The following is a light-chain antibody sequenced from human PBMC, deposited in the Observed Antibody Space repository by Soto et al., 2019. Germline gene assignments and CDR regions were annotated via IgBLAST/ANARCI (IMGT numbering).Light chain of an antibody. CDR2: AAS. CDR1: QSISSY. CDR3: QQYHTWLT. J-gene: IGKJ4*01. Sequence: DIQMTQSPSSLSASVGDRVTITCRASQSISSYLNWYQQKPGKAPKLLIYAASSLQSGVPSRFSGSGSGTEFTLTISTLQPDDCATYYCQQYHTWLTFGGGTKVDIK. V-gene: IGKV1-39*01.